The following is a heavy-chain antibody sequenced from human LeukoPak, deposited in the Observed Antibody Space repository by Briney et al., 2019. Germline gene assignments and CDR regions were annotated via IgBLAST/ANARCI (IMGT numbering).Heavy chain of an antibody. CDR1: GYTFTGYY. J-gene: IGHJ4*02. CDR3: ARDTGFPFFDY. CDR2: INPNYGGT. Sequence: ASVKVSCKTSGYTFTGYYLHWVRQAPGQGPEWMGWINPNYGGTKCAPKFQGRVTMTRDTSITTAYMELSRLTSDDTAVYYCARDTGFPFFDYWGQGTLVTVSS. V-gene: IGHV1-2*02.